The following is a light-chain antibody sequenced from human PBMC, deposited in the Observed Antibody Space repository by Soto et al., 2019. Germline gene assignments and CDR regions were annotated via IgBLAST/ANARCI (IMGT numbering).Light chain of an antibody. V-gene: IGKV4-1*01. J-gene: IGKJ4*01. CDR3: QQYYSPRALT. Sequence: DIVMTQSPDSLAVSLGERVTINCKSSQSVLYSSNNKNYLAWYHQKPGQPPKLLIYWASTRESGVPDRFSGSGSGTDFTLTISSLQAEDVAVYYCQQYYSPRALTFGGGTKVEIK. CDR2: WAS. CDR1: QSVLYSSNNKNY.